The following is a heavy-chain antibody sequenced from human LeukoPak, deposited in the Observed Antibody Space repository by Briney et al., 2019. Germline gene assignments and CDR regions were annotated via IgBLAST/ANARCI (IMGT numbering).Heavy chain of an antibody. Sequence: GGSLKLSCAASGFTFSSYAMHWVRQAPGKGLEWVAVISYDGSNKYYADSVKGRFTISRDNSKNTLYLQMNSLRAEDTAVYYCARDLRIWGQGTMVTVSS. V-gene: IGHV3-30-3*01. CDR1: GFTFSSYA. J-gene: IGHJ3*02. CDR3: ARDLRI. CDR2: ISYDGSNK.